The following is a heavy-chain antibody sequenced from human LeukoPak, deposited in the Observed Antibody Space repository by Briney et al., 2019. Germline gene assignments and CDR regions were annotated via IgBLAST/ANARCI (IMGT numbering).Heavy chain of an antibody. CDR2: ISGSGRST. D-gene: IGHD2-2*01. V-gene: IGHV3-23*01. CDR1: GFTFSTYA. Sequence: GGSLRLSCAASGFTFSTYAISWVRHAPGKGLEWGSAISGSGRSTYYADSVKGRFTISRDNSKNTLYLQMNSMRAEDTAVYYCAKDSSSTAFDYWGQGTLVTVSS. J-gene: IGHJ4*02. CDR3: AKDSSSTAFDY.